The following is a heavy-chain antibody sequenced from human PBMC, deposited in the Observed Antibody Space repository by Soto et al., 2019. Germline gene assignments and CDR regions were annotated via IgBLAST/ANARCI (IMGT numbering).Heavy chain of an antibody. CDR2: IYYSGST. V-gene: IGHV4-59*01. Sequence: PSETLSLTCTVSGGSISSYYWSWIRQPPGKGLEWIGYIYYSGSTSYNPSLKSRVTISVDTSKNQFSLKLSSVTAADTAVYYCAMSGYYNLGAFDIWGQGTMVTVSS. D-gene: IGHD3-22*01. CDR1: GGSISSYY. J-gene: IGHJ3*02. CDR3: AMSGYYNLGAFDI.